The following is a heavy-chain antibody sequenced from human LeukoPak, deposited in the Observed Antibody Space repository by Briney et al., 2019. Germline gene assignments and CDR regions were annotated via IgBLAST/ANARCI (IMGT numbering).Heavy chain of an antibody. CDR3: ARDYQLLYYYYGMDV. CDR2: IYYSGST. V-gene: IGHV4-39*07. CDR1: GGSISSYY. Sequence: SETLSLTCTVSGGSISSYYWGWIRQPPGKGLEWIGSIYYSGSTYYNPSLKSRVTISVDTSKNQFSLKLSSVTAADTAVYYCARDYQLLYYYYGMDVWGQGTTVTVSS. D-gene: IGHD2-2*01. J-gene: IGHJ6*02.